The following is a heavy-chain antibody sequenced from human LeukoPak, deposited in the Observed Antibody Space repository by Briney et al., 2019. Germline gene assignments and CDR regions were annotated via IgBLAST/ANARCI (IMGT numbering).Heavy chain of an antibody. V-gene: IGHV4-61*02. CDR3: ARHIQIAFRVFRLGWIDP. Sequence: SETLSLTCTVSGDSISSGDYYWSWIRQPAGKGLEWIGRISSSGSTNYNPSLKSRVTISVDTSKNQFSLKLSSVTAADTAVYYCARHIQIAFRVFRLGWIDPWGQGTLVTVSS. J-gene: IGHJ5*02. CDR2: ISSSGST. D-gene: IGHD3-3*02. CDR1: GDSISSGDYY.